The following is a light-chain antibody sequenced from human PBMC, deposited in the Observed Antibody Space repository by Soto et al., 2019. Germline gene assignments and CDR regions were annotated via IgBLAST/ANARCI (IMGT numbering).Light chain of an antibody. CDR1: SRDVGSYNL. Sequence: QSVLTQPASVSGSPGQSITISCTGTSRDVGSYNLVSWYQQHPGKAPKLMIYEGSKLPSGVSNRFSGSKSGNTASLTISGLQAEDEADYYCCSYAGSSTFVVFGGGTKLTVL. J-gene: IGLJ2*01. CDR2: EGS. V-gene: IGLV2-23*03. CDR3: CSYAGSSTFVV.